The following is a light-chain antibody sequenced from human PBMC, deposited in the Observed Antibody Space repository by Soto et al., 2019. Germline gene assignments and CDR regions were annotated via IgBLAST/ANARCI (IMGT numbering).Light chain of an antibody. Sequence: QSVLTQSPSASASLGASVKLTCTLSSGHSSYAIAWHQQQPEKGPRYLMKLNSDGSHSKGDGIPDRFSGSSSGAERYLTISSLQSEDEADYYRQTWGTGIPVVFGGGTKLTVL. V-gene: IGLV4-69*01. CDR3: QTWGTGIPVV. CDR2: LNSDGSH. J-gene: IGLJ2*01. CDR1: SGHSSYA.